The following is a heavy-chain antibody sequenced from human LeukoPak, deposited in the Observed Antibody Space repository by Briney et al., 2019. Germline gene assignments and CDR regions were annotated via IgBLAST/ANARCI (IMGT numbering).Heavy chain of an antibody. CDR3: ARGLNILTGYLGFDY. Sequence: GGSLRLSCAASGFTFSSYSMNWVRQAPGKGLEWVSSISSSSSYIYYADSVKGRFTISRDNAKNSLYLQMNSLRAEDTAVYYCARGLNILTGYLGFDYWGQGTLVTVSS. V-gene: IGHV3-21*01. CDR2: ISSSSSYI. CDR1: GFTFSSYS. J-gene: IGHJ4*02. D-gene: IGHD3-9*01.